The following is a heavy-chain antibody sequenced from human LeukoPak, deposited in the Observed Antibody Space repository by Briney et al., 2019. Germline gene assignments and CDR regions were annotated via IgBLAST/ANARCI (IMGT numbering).Heavy chain of an antibody. J-gene: IGHJ4*02. CDR3: ARNLISPPGHSYLAFDH. D-gene: IGHD2-21*01. CDR1: GYTFPFYD. V-gene: IGHV1-8*01. CDR2: MNPKSGNT. Sequence: VASVNLSLTSSGYTFPFYDINWVRQPSGQGLERRAGMNPKSGNTGCSQKSQGRFTMPRNTAIITAYMELSSLTSEDTAVYYCARNLISPPGHSYLAFDHWGQGTLVTVSS.